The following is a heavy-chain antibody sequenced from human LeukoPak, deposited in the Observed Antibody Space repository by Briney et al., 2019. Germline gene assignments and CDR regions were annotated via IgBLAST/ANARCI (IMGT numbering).Heavy chain of an antibody. CDR3: ARGRISTIFGVVKYYFDY. D-gene: IGHD3-3*01. CDR2: INHSGST. Sequence: PSETLSLTCAVYGGSFSGYYWSWIRQPPGKGLEWIGEINHSGSTNYNPSLKSRVTISVDTSKNQFSLKLSSVTAADTAVYYCARGRISTIFGVVKYYFDYWGQGTLVTVSS. J-gene: IGHJ4*02. CDR1: GGSFSGYY. V-gene: IGHV4-34*01.